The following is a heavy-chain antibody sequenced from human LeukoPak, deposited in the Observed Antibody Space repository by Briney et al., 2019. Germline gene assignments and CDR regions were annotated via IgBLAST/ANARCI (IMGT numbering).Heavy chain of an antibody. Sequence: PGGSLRLSCAASGFTFSSYSMNWVRQAPGKGLEWVSSISSSSSYIYYADSVKGRFTISRDNAKNSLYLQMNSLRAEDTAVYYCAGENTNAYYYGSGSYPGENWGQGTLVTVSS. CDR1: GFTFSSYS. D-gene: IGHD3-10*01. CDR3: AGENTNAYYYGSGSYPGEN. J-gene: IGHJ4*02. V-gene: IGHV3-21*01. CDR2: ISSSSSYI.